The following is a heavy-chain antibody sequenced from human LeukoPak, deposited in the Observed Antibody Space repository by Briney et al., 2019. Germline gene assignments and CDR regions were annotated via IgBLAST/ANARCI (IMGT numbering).Heavy chain of an antibody. D-gene: IGHD2-15*01. Sequence: PGGSLRLSCAASGFTVSGIYMSWVRQAPGKGLEWVSPIYSGGATYYADSVKGRFTISRDNSKNTVYLQMNSLRVEDTAVYYCARGLQAGNYFDPWGQGTLVTVSS. CDR1: GFTVSGIY. CDR2: IYSGGAT. J-gene: IGHJ5*02. V-gene: IGHV3-53*01. CDR3: ARGLQAGNYFDP.